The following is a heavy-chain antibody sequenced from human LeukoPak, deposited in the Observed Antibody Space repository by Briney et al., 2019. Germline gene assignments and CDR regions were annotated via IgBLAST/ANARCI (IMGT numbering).Heavy chain of an antibody. CDR1: GFTFSNYW. D-gene: IGHD3-22*01. J-gene: IGHJ4*02. CDR3: ARIMIEVVPDY. V-gene: IGHV3-7*05. CDR2: IKRDGSEK. Sequence: GGSLRLSCAASGFTFSNYWMSWVRQAPGKGLEWVANIKRDGSEKYYVDSVKGRFTISRDNAKNSLYLQMNSLRAKDTAVYFCARIMIEVVPDYWGQGTLVTVSS.